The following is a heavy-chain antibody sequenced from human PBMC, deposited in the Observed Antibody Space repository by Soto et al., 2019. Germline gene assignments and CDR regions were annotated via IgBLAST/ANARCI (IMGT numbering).Heavy chain of an antibody. Sequence: GGSLRLSCAASGFTFDDYAMHWVRQAPGKGLEWVSGISWNSGSIGYADSVKGRFTISRDNAKNSLYLQMNSLRAEDTALYYCANFGLPVSPFDPWGQGTLVTVSS. J-gene: IGHJ5*02. V-gene: IGHV3-9*01. D-gene: IGHD3-16*01. CDR2: ISWNSGSI. CDR1: GFTFDDYA. CDR3: ANFGLPVSPFDP.